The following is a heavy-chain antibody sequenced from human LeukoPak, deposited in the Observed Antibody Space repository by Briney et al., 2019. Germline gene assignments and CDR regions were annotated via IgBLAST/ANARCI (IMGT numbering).Heavy chain of an antibody. V-gene: IGHV3-23*01. J-gene: IGHJ4*02. CDR1: GFTFNNCA. Sequence: GGSLRLSCAASGFTFNNCAMSWVRQPPGKGLEWVSAVTDDGTTTYYADSVKGRLTISRDNSKNTVYLQMNYLTADDTARYYCVKEERGYSYGDYWGQGTLVTVSS. D-gene: IGHD5-18*01. CDR2: VTDDGTTT. CDR3: VKEERGYSYGDY.